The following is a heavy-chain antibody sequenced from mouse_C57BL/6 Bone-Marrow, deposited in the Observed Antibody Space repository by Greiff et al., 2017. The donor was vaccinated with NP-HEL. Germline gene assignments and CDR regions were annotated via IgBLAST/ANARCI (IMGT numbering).Heavy chain of an antibody. J-gene: IGHJ3*01. Sequence: VQLQQSGAELVKPGASVKLSCKASGYTFTSYWMHWVKQRPGQGLEWIGMIQPNSGSINYNVKCKSKATLPVDQSSSTAYMQLSSMASEYSAVYYCARSTAQSLDYWGKGTLVTVSA. CDR3: ARSTAQSLDY. CDR2: IQPNSGSI. D-gene: IGHD3-2*02. CDR1: GYTFTSYW. V-gene: IGHV1-64*01.